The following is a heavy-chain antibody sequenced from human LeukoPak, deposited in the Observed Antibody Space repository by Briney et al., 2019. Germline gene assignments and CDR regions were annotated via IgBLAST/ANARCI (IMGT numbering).Heavy chain of an antibody. D-gene: IGHD2-15*01. V-gene: IGHV5-51*01. CDR1: GYSFTSYW. Sequence: GESLKISCKGSGYSFTSYWIGWVRQMPGKGLEWMGMIYPGDSDTRYSPSFQGQVTISADKSISTAYLQWSSLKASDTAMYYCARRLRCSGGSCYGSDYWGQGTLVTVSS. CDR3: ARRLRCSGGSCYGSDY. CDR2: IYPGDSDT. J-gene: IGHJ4*02.